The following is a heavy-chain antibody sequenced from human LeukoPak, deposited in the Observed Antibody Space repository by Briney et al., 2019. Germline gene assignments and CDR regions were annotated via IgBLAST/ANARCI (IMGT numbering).Heavy chain of an antibody. CDR1: AGTFSSYA. D-gene: IGHD3-10*01. CDR2: IIPILGIA. Sequence: GASVKVSCKASAGTFSSYAISWVRQAPGQGLEWMGRIIPILGIANYAQKFQGRVTITADKSTSTAYMELSSLRSEDTAVYYCARGGVDLRNYYGTGSYYIPFDYWGQGTLVTVSS. J-gene: IGHJ4*02. V-gene: IGHV1-69*04. CDR3: ARGGVDLRNYYGTGSYYIPFDY.